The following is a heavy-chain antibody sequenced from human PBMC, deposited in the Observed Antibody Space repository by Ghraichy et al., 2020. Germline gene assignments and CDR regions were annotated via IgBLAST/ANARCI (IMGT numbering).Heavy chain of an antibody. Sequence: SETLSLTCAVYGGSFSGYYWSWIRQPPGKGLEWIGEINHSGSTNYNPSLKSRVTISVDTSKNQFSLKLSSVTAADTAVYYCARNGGPSHSSYYYYGVRGQDYYYGMDVWGQGTTVTVSS. D-gene: IGHD4-17*01. V-gene: IGHV4-34*01. J-gene: IGHJ6*02. CDR1: GGSFSGYY. CDR2: INHSGST. CDR3: ARNGGPSHSSYYYYGVRGQDYYYGMDV.